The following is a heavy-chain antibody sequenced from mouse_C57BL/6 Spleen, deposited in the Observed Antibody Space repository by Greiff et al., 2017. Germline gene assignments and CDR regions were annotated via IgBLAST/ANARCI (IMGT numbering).Heavy chain of an antibody. CDR3: AREATDLYFDV. V-gene: IGHV1-19*01. Sequence: QLQQSGPVLVKPGASVKMSCKASGYTFTDYYMNWVKQSHGKSLEWIGVINPYNGGTSYNQKFKGKATLTVDKSSSTAYMELNSLTSEDSAVYYCAREATDLYFDVWGTGTTVTVSS. CDR1: GYTFTDYY. J-gene: IGHJ1*03. CDR2: INPYNGGT.